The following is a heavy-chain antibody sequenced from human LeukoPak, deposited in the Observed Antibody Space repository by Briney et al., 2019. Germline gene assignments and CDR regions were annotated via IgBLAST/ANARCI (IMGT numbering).Heavy chain of an antibody. CDR2: ISNNGGYT. J-gene: IGHJ4*02. D-gene: IGHD2-15*01. V-gene: IGHV3-23*01. CDR1: GFTFSSYG. CDR3: AKQLGYCSDGSCYFPY. Sequence: GGSLRLSCAASGFTFSSYGMHWVRQAPGKGLEWVSAISNNGGYTYYADSVQGRFTISRDNSKSTLCVQMNSLRAEDTAVYYCAKQLGYCSDGSCYFPYWGQGTLVTVSS.